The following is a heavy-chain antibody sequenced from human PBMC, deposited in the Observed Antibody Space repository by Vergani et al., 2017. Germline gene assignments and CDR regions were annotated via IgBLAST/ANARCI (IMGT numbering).Heavy chain of an antibody. CDR2: TWYDGNNK. CDR3: ARDLRLLYNRFDP. D-gene: IGHD1-14*01. Sequence: QVQLVESGGGVVQPGRSLRLSCAAFGITFNQYGMNWVRQAPGKGLEWVAVTWYDGNNKQYADSVKGRFTISRDNSKSTMYLQMNSLRDEDTGVYYCARDLRLLYNRFDPWGQGTLVTVSS. CDR1: GITFNQYG. V-gene: IGHV3-33*01. J-gene: IGHJ5*02.